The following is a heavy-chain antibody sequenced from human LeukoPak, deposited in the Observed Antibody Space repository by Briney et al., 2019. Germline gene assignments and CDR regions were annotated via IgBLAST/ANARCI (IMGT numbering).Heavy chain of an antibody. D-gene: IGHD6-13*01. V-gene: IGHV3-30*18. CDR2: ISYDGSNK. CDR3: ANSRVAAAGWRGYYYYGMDV. Sequence: GGSLRLSCAASGFTFSSYGMHWVRQAPGKGLEWVAVISYDGSNKYYADSVKGRFTIPRDNSKNTLYLQMNSLRAEDTAVYYCANSRVAAAGWRGYYYYGMDVWGQGTTVTVSS. CDR1: GFTFSSYG. J-gene: IGHJ6*02.